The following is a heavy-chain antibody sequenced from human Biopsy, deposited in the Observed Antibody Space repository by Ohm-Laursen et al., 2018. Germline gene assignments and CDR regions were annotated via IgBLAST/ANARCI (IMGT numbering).Heavy chain of an antibody. CDR3: ARAGVGSDGTDSYYYGIDV. CDR2: ISPSGATT. D-gene: IGHD5-24*01. V-gene: IGHV1-46*01. Sequence: VASVKVSCKASGNTFATYHIHWVRQAPGQGLEWMGGISPSGATTSFSQKFQGRITMTRDTSTGTVYMDLNSLGSEDTAVYYCARAGVGSDGTDSYYYGIDVWGPGTTVTVSS. J-gene: IGHJ6*02. CDR1: GNTFATYH.